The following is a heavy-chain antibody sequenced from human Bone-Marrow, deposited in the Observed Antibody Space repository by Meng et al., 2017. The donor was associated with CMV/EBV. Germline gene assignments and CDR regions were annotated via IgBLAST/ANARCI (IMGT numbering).Heavy chain of an antibody. V-gene: IGHV3-49*04. CDR1: GFTFSSYG. CDR3: TRDGDFWSGYLLAGMDV. Sequence: GGSLRLSCAASGFTFSSYGMHWVRQAPGKGLEWVGFIRSKAYGGTTEYAASVKGRFTISRDDSKSIAYLQMNSLKTEDTAVYYCTRDGDFWSGYLLAGMDVWGQGTTVTVSS. D-gene: IGHD3-3*01. J-gene: IGHJ6*02. CDR2: IRSKAYGGTT.